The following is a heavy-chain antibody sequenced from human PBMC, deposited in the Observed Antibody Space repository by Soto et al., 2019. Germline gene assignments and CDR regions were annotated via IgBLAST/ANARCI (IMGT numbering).Heavy chain of an antibody. CDR1: GGSISSYY. CDR3: ARDRNWKGYYGMDV. V-gene: IGHV4-59*01. D-gene: IGHD1-1*01. J-gene: IGHJ6*02. Sequence: QVQLQESGPGLVKPSETLSLTFTVSGGSISSYYWNWIRQPPGKGLEWIGYIYYSGSTNYNPSLKSRVTISVDTSKNQFALKLSSVTAADTAVYYCARDRNWKGYYGMDVWGQGTTVTVS. CDR2: IYYSGST.